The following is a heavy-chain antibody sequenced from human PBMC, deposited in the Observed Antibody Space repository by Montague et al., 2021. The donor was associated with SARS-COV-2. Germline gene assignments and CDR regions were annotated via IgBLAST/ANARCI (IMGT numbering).Heavy chain of an antibody. CDR3: ANEIRPNDY. CDR1: GFPFSRHA. Sequence: LRLSLSASGFPFSRHAMTWVRQVPGKGLEWISAISISGDRTYYADSVKGRFTISRDNSKNTLFLQMNSLRGEDTAIYYCANEIRPNDYWGRGTLVTVSS. CDR2: ISISGDRT. D-gene: IGHD3-10*01. V-gene: IGHV3-23*01. J-gene: IGHJ4*02.